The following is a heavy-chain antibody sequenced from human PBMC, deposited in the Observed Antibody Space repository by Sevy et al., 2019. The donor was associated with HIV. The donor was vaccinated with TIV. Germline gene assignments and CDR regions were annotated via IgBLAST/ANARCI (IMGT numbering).Heavy chain of an antibody. V-gene: IGHV3-48*01. J-gene: IGHJ4*02. Sequence: GGSLRLSCAASEFSFSSYSMNWVRQAPGQGLEWVSYISNSRSTMYYADAVKGRFTISRDNAKNSPYLQMNTLRAEDTAVYYCARTKSNTAMVSSDYWGQGTLVTVSS. CDR1: EFSFSSYS. CDR2: ISNSRSTM. D-gene: IGHD5-18*01. CDR3: ARTKSNTAMVSSDY.